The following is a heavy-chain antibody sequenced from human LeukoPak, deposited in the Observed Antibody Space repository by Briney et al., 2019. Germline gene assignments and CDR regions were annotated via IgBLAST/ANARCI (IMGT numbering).Heavy chain of an antibody. CDR1: GFTFNSYW. Sequence: GGSLRLSCAASGFTFNSYWMHWVRQAPGRGLVWVSRISSDGSSTSYADSVKGRFTISRDNTKNTLYLQMNSLRVEDTAVYYCARAHAVAGTNWFDPWGQGTLVTVSS. CDR3: ARAHAVAGTNWFDP. V-gene: IGHV3-74*01. J-gene: IGHJ5*02. D-gene: IGHD6-19*01. CDR2: ISSDGSST.